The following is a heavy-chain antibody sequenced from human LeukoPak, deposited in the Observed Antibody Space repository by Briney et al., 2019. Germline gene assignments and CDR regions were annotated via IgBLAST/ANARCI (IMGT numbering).Heavy chain of an antibody. CDR2: ISWNSGSI. CDR3: AKDIAGLWFGAFDY. CDR1: GFTFDDYA. J-gene: IGHJ4*02. D-gene: IGHD3-10*01. Sequence: GGSLRLSCAASGFTFDDYATHWVRQAPGKGLEWVSGISWNSGSIGYADSVKGRFTISRDNAKNSLYLQMNSLRAEDTALYYCAKDIAGLWFGAFDYWGQGTLVTVSS. V-gene: IGHV3-9*01.